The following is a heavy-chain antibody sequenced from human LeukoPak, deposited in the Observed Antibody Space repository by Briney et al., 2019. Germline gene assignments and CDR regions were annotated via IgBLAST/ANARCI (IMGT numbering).Heavy chain of an antibody. CDR3: ARGFLAVAGDW. CDR1: GYTFTGYY. V-gene: IGHV1-2*02. CDR2: IKPDSGGT. Sequence: ASVKVSYKASGYTFTGYYMHWVRQAPGQGLEWMGWIKPDSGGTNYAQKFQGRVTMTRDTSISTAYMELNRLRSDDTAIYYCARGFLAVAGDWWGQGTLVTVPS. J-gene: IGHJ4*02. D-gene: IGHD6-19*01.